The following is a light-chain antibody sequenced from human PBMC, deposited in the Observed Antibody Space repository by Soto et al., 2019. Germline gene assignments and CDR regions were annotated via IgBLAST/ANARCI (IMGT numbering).Light chain of an antibody. V-gene: IGKV3-15*01. CDR1: HSVSSN. CDR3: QHYDNWPYT. Sequence: ETVMTQSPATLSVSPGERATLSCRASHSVSSNLAWYQQKPGQAPRLLIYGASTRATGIPARFSGSGSGTEFTLTTSSLQSEDFPVYYCQHYDNWPYTFGQGTKLES. J-gene: IGKJ2*01. CDR2: GAS.